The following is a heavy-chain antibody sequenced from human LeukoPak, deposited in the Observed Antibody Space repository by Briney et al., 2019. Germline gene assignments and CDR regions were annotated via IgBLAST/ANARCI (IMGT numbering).Heavy chain of an antibody. CDR3: ARGEPYGSGSYYNPGWFDP. CDR1: GGTFSSYA. CDR2: IIPIFGTA. Sequence: ASVKVPCTASGGTFSSYAISWVRQAPGQGLEWMGGIIPIFGTANYAQKFQGRVTITADESTSTAYMELSSLRSEDTAVYYYARGEPYGSGSYYNPGWFDPWGQGTLVTVSS. J-gene: IGHJ5*02. V-gene: IGHV1-69*13. D-gene: IGHD3-10*01.